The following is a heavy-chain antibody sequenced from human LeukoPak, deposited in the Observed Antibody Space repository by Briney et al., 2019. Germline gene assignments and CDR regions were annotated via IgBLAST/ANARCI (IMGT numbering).Heavy chain of an antibody. Sequence: GSLRLSCAASGFTFSSYWMHWVRQAPGKGLEWIGEINHSGSTTYNPAFKSRVTISVDTSKRQFSLKLNSLTAADTALYFCARSLLWPTGASDIWDKGTMVTVSS. V-gene: IGHV4-34*01. CDR3: ARSLLWPTGASDI. CDR2: INHSGST. CDR1: GFTFSSYW. D-gene: IGHD2/OR15-2a*01. J-gene: IGHJ3*02.